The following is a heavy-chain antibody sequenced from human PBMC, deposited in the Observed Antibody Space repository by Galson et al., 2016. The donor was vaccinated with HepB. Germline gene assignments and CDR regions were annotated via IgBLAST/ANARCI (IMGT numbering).Heavy chain of an antibody. CDR3: VKDHRNKYYYDSSGYR. J-gene: IGHJ4*02. CDR1: RFTFSSYA. Sequence: SLRLSCAASRFTFSSYAMSWVRQAPGKGLEWVSAITGGGGRTYYADSVKGRFIISRDNSQNTLSLQMNSLRPGDTAVYYCVKDHRNKYYYDSSGYRWGQGTLVTVSS. V-gene: IGHV3-23*01. CDR2: ITGGGGRT. D-gene: IGHD3-22*01.